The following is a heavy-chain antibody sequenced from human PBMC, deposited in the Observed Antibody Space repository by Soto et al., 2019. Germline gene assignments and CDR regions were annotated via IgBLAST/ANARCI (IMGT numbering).Heavy chain of an antibody. V-gene: IGHV3-30*18. J-gene: IGHJ6*02. Sequence: GGSLRLSCAASGFTFSSYGMHWVRQAPGKGLEWVAVISYDGSNKYYADSVKGRFTISRDNSKNTLYLQMNSLRAEDTAVYYCAKDPGIAAAGLYYYYGMDVWGQWTTVTVSS. CDR2: ISYDGSNK. D-gene: IGHD6-13*01. CDR1: GFTFSSYG. CDR3: AKDPGIAAAGLYYYYGMDV.